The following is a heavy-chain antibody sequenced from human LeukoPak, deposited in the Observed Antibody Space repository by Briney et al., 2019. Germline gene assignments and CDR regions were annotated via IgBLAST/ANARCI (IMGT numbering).Heavy chain of an antibody. D-gene: IGHD1-26*01. J-gene: IGHJ6*02. CDR3: ARDARIVGATFYYYYGMDV. CDR1: GFTVSSNY. CDR2: IYSGGST. Sequence: GGSLRLSCAASGFTVSSNYMSWVRQAPGKGLEWVSVIYSGGSTYYADSVKGRFTIPRDNSKNTLYLQMNSLRAEDTAVYYCARDARIVGATFYYYYGMDVWGQGTTVTVTS. V-gene: IGHV3-66*01.